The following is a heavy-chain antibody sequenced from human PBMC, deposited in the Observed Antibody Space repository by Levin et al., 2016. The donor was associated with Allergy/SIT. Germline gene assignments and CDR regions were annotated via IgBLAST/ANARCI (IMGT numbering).Heavy chain of an antibody. CDR1: GFTFSSYW. Sequence: GGSLRLSCAASGFTFSSYWMSWVRQAPGKGLEWVANIKQDGSEKYYVDSVKGRFTISRDNAKNSLYLQMNSLRAEDTAVYYCARTAGMVRGVIITHWGQGTLGHRLL. J-gene: IGHJ4*02. D-gene: IGHD3-10*01. V-gene: IGHV3-7*03. CDR3: ARTAGMVRGVIITH. CDR2: IKQDGSEK.